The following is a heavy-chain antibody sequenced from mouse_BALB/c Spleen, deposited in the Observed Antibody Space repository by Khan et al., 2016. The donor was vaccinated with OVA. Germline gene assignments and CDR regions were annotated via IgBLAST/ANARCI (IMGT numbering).Heavy chain of an antibody. J-gene: IGHJ2*01. V-gene: IGHV3-2*02. D-gene: IGHD1-1*01. Sequence: QLEESGPGLVKPSQSLSLTCTVTGYSITSGYAWNWIRQFPGNKLEWMGYISYSGVTSYTPSLKSRISITRDTSKNQFFLQLNSVTTEDTATYDCARGNYYGYYFDYWGQGTTLTVSS. CDR3: ARGNYYGYYFDY. CDR2: ISYSGVT. CDR1: GYSITSGYA.